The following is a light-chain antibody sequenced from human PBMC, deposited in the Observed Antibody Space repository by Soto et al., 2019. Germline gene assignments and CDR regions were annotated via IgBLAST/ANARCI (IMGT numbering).Light chain of an antibody. CDR1: QDIRDW. CDR2: AAS. CDR3: QQTTNFPLT. J-gene: IGKJ5*01. Sequence: DIQMTQSPSSVSASVGDRVTITCRASQDIRDWLAWYQQKPGKAPKLLIYAASRLQSGVPSRFTGSGSGTDFTLTISSLQPEDFATYYCQQTTNFPLTFGQGTRLEI. V-gene: IGKV1-12*01.